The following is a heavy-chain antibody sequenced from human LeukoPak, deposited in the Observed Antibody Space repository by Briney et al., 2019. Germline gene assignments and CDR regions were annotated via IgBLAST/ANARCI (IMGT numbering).Heavy chain of an antibody. V-gene: IGHV3-23*01. D-gene: IGHD4-17*01. CDR2: ISGTGGST. Sequence: GGSLRLSCAASGFTFRTSDMSWVRQAPGKGLEWVSVISGTGGSTYYADSVKGRFTISRDYSKNTLYLQMNSLRAEDTAVYYCAKDTASFDWWGQGTLVTASS. J-gene: IGHJ4*02. CDR1: GFTFRTSD. CDR3: AKDTASFDW.